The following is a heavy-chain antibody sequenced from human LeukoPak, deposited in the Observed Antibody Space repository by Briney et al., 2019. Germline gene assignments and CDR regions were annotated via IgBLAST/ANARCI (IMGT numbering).Heavy chain of an antibody. CDR1: GFPFTSFY. D-gene: IGHD6-6*01. Sequence: ASVKVSCKASGFPFTSFYIHWVRQAPGQGLEWMGIINPSDGSTTYAQKFQGRVSMTKDMSTSTVYMELSSLRSEDTAVYYCARGSIAARPYYYYYYMDVWGKGTTVTVSS. V-gene: IGHV1-46*01. J-gene: IGHJ6*03. CDR3: ARGSIAARPYYYYYYMDV. CDR2: INPSDGST.